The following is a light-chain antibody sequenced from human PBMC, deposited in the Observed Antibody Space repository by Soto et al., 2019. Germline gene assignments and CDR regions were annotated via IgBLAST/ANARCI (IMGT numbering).Light chain of an antibody. CDR3: QHYNNWPLT. J-gene: IGKJ4*01. Sequence: EIVMTQSPATLSVSPGERASLSCRASQSVSSNLAWYQQKPGQTPRLLIYATSTRATGIPARFSGSGSWTEFTLTISSLQSEDFAVYYCQHYNNWPLTFGRGTKVEIK. CDR1: QSVSSN. CDR2: ATS. V-gene: IGKV3-15*01.